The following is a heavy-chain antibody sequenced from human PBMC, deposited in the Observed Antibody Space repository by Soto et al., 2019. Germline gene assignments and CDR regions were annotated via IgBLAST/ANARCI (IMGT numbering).Heavy chain of an antibody. Sequence: EVQLLEAGGGLVQPGGSLRLSCAASGFSFRDYGMSWVRQAPGKGLEWLSAIIGNGDTAYYADSVRGRFTISRDNSKNTLYLQLNDLGAEDAAIYYCAKDYDCGDSLPFDCWGQGTLVTVSS. V-gene: IGHV3-23*01. D-gene: IGHD4-17*01. CDR1: GFSFRDYG. J-gene: IGHJ4*02. CDR2: IIGNGDTA. CDR3: AKDYDCGDSLPFDC.